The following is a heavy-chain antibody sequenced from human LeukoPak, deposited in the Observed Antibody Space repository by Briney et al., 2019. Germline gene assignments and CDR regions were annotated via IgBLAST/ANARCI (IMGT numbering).Heavy chain of an antibody. CDR1: GGTFSSYT. Sequence: SVKVSCKTSGGTFSSYTISWVRQAPGQGLEWMGRIIPFLGIANYAQKFQGRVTITADKSTSTAYMELSSLRSEDTAVYYCATRCGGDCYLAFDYWGQGTLVTVSS. V-gene: IGHV1-69*02. CDR3: ATRCGGDCYLAFDY. J-gene: IGHJ4*02. D-gene: IGHD2-21*01. CDR2: IIPFLGIA.